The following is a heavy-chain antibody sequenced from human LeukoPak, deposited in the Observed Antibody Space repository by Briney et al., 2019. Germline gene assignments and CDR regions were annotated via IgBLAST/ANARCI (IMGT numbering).Heavy chain of an antibody. V-gene: IGHV6-1*01. CDR2: TYYRSKWYN. Sequence: SQTLSLTCAISGDSVSSNSAAWNWIRQSPSRGLEWLGRTYYRSKWYNDYADSVKGRITINPDTSKNQFSLQLNSVTPEDTAMYYCTRVGYSSTRTPLPFAPWGQGTLVTVSS. CDR3: TRVGYSSTRTPLPFAP. CDR1: GDSVSSNSAA. J-gene: IGHJ5*02. D-gene: IGHD6-13*01.